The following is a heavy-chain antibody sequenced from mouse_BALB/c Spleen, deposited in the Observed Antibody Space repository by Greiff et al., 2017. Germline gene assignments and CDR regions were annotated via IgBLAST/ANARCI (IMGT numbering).Heavy chain of an antibody. V-gene: IGHV1S126*01. Sequence: QVQLQQSGPQLVRPGASVKISCKASGYSFTSYWMHWVKQRPGQGLEWIGMIDPSDSETRLNQKFKDKATLTVDKSSSTAYMQLSSPTSEDSAVYYCARLGNGLLRSWFAYWGQGTLVTVSA. J-gene: IGHJ3*01. CDR2: IDPSDSET. CDR1: GYSFTSYW. CDR3: ARLGNGLLRSWFAY. D-gene: IGHD1-1*01.